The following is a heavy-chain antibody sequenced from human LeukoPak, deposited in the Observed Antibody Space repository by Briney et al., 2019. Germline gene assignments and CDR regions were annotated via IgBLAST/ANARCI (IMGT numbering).Heavy chain of an antibody. D-gene: IGHD3-3*01. CDR3: ARDLDYDFWSGYSYCFDP. CDR2: IYTSGST. V-gene: IGHV4-61*02. J-gene: IGHJ5*02. Sequence: SQTLSLTCTVSGGSISSGSYYWSWIRQPAGKGLEWIGRIYTSGSTNYNPSLKSRVTISVDTSKNQFSLKLSSVTAADTAVYYCARDLDYDFWSGYSYCFDPWGQGTLVTVSS. CDR1: GGSISSGSYY.